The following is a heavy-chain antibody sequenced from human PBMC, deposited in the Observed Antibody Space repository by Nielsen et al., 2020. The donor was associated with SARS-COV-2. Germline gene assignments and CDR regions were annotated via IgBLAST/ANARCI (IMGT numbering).Heavy chain of an antibody. CDR2: IDWDDDK. D-gene: IGHD3-22*01. CDR3: ARIGCYYDSSGKFYFDY. J-gene: IGHJ4*02. Sequence: SGPTLVKPTQTLTLTCTFSGFSLSTSGMCVSWISQPPGKALEWLARIDWDDDKYYTTSLKTRLTISKDTSKNQVVLTMTNLDPVDTATYYCARIGCYYDSSGKFYFDYWGQGTLVTVSS. V-gene: IGHV2-70*11. CDR1: GFSLSTSGMC.